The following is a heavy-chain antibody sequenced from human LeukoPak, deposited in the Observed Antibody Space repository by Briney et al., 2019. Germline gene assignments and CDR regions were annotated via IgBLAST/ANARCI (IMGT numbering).Heavy chain of an antibody. CDR1: GFSFSSSW. V-gene: IGHV3-74*03. Sequence: SGGSLRLSCAASGFSFSSSWMHWVRQAPGKGLMWVSRISDDSTSTMYAASVKGRFTMSRSNAKNTLSLQMDSLTAEDTAVYYCARSYGGFDYWGQGVLVTVS. D-gene: IGHD4-23*01. CDR3: ARSYGGFDY. CDR2: ISDDSTST. J-gene: IGHJ4*01.